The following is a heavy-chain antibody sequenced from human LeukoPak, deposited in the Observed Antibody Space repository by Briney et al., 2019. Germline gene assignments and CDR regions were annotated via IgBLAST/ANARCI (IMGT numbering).Heavy chain of an antibody. D-gene: IGHD5-18*01. V-gene: IGHV3-48*02. CDR2: VSDSSDV. CDR1: GFTLSTYT. Sequence: GGSLGLSCAASGFTLSTYTMNWVRQAPGKGLEWVSTVSDSSDVHYSDSVKGRFTISRDNARNSLYLQMNSLRDEDTAVYYCARDGLHTAHFDYWGQGTLVTVSS. CDR3: ARDGLHTAHFDY. J-gene: IGHJ4*02.